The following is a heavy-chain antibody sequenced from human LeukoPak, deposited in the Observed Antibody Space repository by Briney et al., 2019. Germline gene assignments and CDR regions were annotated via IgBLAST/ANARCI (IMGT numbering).Heavy chain of an antibody. CDR1: GFTFSSYA. J-gene: IGHJ3*02. Sequence: PGGSLRLSCAASGFTFSSYAMNWVRQAPGKGLEWVSAISGSGGSTYYADSVKGRFTISRDNSKNTLYLQMNSLRAEDTAVYYCAKQSHSSSWTVIIDAFDIWGQGTMVTVSS. CDR2: ISGSGGST. D-gene: IGHD6-13*01. CDR3: AKQSHSSSWTVIIDAFDI. V-gene: IGHV3-23*01.